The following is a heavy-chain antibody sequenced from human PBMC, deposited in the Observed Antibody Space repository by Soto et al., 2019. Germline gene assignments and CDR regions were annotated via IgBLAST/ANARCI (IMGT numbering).Heavy chain of an antibody. CDR2: IIPILGIA. D-gene: IGHD1-1*01. J-gene: IGHJ4*02. CDR3: ASEVGTHSYFDY. Sequence: QVQLVQSGAEVKKPGSSVKVSCKASGGTFSSYTISWVRQAPGQGREWMGRIIPILGIANYAQKFQGRVTITADKSTSTAYMELSSLRSEDTAVYYCASEVGTHSYFDYWGQGTLVTVSS. V-gene: IGHV1-69*02. CDR1: GGTFSSYT.